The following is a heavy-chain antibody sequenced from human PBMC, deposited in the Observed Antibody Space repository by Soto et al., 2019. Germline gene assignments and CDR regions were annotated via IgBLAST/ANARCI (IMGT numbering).Heavy chain of an antibody. CDR3: ARDTYYDFWSGRTLYGMDV. CDR1: GFTFRSYA. J-gene: IGHJ6*02. CDR2: ISYDGSNK. V-gene: IGHV3-30-3*01. Sequence: PGGSLRLSCEGSGFTFRSYATHWVRQAPGKGGEWVAVISYDGSNKYYADSVKGRFTISRDNSKNTLYLQMNSLRAEDTAVYYCARDTYYDFWSGRTLYGMDVWGQGTTVTVSS. D-gene: IGHD3-3*01.